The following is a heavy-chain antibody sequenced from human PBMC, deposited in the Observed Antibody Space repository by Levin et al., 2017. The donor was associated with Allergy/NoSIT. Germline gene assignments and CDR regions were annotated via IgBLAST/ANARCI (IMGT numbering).Heavy chain of an antibody. CDR3: ASIPSPMTTRPVKGAS. CDR1: GFTFSSYS. CDR2: ISSSSSTI. Sequence: GGSLRLSCAASGFTFSSYSMNWVRQAPGKGLEWVSYISSSSSTIYYADSVKGRFTISRDNAKNSLYLQMNSLRDEDTAVYYCASIPSPMTTRPVKGASWGQGTLVTVSS. V-gene: IGHV3-48*02. J-gene: IGHJ4*02. D-gene: IGHD4-17*01.